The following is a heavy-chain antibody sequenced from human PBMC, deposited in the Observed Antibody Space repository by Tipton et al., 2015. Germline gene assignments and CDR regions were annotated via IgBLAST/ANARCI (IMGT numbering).Heavy chain of an antibody. D-gene: IGHD2/OR15-2a*01. J-gene: IGHJ4*02. Sequence: TLSLTCAVYGGTLRDYQLSWIRQPPGKGLEWIGEVNHRGSTNYNPSLKSRVTISVDTSKNQFSLKLSSVTAADTAVYYCARSPFKSGYFDYWGQGTLVTVSS. V-gene: IGHV4-34*01. CDR3: ARSPFKSGYFDY. CDR2: VNHRGST. CDR1: GGTLRDYQ.